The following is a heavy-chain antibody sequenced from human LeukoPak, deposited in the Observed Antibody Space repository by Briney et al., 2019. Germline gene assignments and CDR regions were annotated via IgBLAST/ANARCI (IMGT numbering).Heavy chain of an antibody. D-gene: IGHD3-16*01. Sequence: PGGSLRLSCAASGFIFNNFAMSWVRQAPGKGLEWVSGISGRGDTTDYADSVKGRFTISRDNSKNTLSLQMSSLRAEDTAVYYCAKDRYDYVWGSYMVYWGQGTLVIVSS. CDR1: GFIFNNFA. V-gene: IGHV3-23*01. J-gene: IGHJ4*02. CDR3: AKDRYDYVWGSYMVY. CDR2: ISGRGDTT.